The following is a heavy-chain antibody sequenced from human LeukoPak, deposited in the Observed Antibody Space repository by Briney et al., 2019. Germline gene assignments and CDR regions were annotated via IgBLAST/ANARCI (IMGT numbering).Heavy chain of an antibody. J-gene: IGHJ3*02. CDR3: ARLLGMEGAFDI. CDR1: GGSISGYY. CDR2: IYYSGST. Sequence: PSETLSLTCTVSGGSISGYYWSWIRQPPGRGLEWIGYIYYSGSTNYNPSLKSRVTISVDTSKNQFSLKLSSVTAADTAVYYCARLLGMEGAFDIWGQGTMVTVSS. D-gene: IGHD7-27*01. V-gene: IGHV4-59*01.